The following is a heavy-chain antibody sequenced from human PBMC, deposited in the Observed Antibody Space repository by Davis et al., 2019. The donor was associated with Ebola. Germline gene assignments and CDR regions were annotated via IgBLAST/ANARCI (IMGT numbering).Heavy chain of an antibody. D-gene: IGHD4-11*01. J-gene: IGHJ4*02. Sequence: GESLKISCVASGFTFSTYAMHWVRQAPGKGLEWVAVISYHGSNTYYADSVKGRFTISRYNSKNTLYLHLNSLRAEDTAVYYCASLLGGSTVITPHPVDYWGQGTLVTVSS. CDR1: GFTFSTYA. CDR3: ASLLGGSTVITPHPVDY. V-gene: IGHV3-30-3*01. CDR2: ISYHGSNT.